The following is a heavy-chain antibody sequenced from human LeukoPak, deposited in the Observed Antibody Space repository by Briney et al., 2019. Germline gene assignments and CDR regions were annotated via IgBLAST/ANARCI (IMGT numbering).Heavy chain of an antibody. CDR3: ARDSVDFDWLFYYFGY. Sequence: GGSLRLSCAASGFTFSSYSMNWVRQAPGKGLEWVSSISSSSSYIYYADSVKGRFTISRDNAKNSLYLQMNSLRAEDAAVYYCARDSVDFDWLFYYFGYWGQGTLVTVSS. D-gene: IGHD3-9*01. CDR2: ISSSSSYI. J-gene: IGHJ4*02. V-gene: IGHV3-21*01. CDR1: GFTFSSYS.